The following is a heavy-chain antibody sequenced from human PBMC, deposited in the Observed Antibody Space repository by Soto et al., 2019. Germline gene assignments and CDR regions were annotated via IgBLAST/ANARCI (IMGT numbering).Heavy chain of an antibody. J-gene: IGHJ6*02. CDR2: ISGYNGNT. Sequence: ASVKVSCKASGCTFSSYGISWVRQAPGQGLEWMGWISGYNGNTNFAQNLQGRVTMTTDTPTSTAFMELRSLRAEDTAVYYCAKDGTCISTSCPYYYYYGMDVWGQGTTVTVSS. V-gene: IGHV1-18*01. CDR3: AKDGTCISTSCPYYYYYGMDV. D-gene: IGHD2-2*01. CDR1: GCTFSSYG.